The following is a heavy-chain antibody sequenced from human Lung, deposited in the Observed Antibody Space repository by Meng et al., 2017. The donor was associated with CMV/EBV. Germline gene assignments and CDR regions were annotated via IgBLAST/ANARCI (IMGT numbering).Heavy chain of an antibody. V-gene: IGHV1-69*05. D-gene: IGHD4-17*01. Sequence: TFSSYALSWVRPAPGQGLEWMGGIIPIFGTANYAQKFQGRVTITTDESTSTAYMELSSLRSEDTAVYYCARVRSRDYGDFYAHFDYWGQGTLVTVSS. J-gene: IGHJ4*02. CDR3: ARVRSRDYGDFYAHFDY. CDR2: IIPIFGTA. CDR1: TFSSYA.